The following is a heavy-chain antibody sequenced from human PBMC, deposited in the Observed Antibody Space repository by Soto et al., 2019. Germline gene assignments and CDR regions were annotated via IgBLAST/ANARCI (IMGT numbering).Heavy chain of an antibody. J-gene: IGHJ4*02. Sequence: QLQLQESGPGLVKPSETLSLTCTVSGGSISSSSYYWGWIRQPPGKGLEWIGSIYYSGSTYYNPSLKSRVTISVDTSKNQFSLKLSSVTAADTAVYYCARLHAGGYSGYGRNYWGQGTLVTVSS. CDR2: IYYSGST. D-gene: IGHD5-12*01. V-gene: IGHV4-39*01. CDR1: GGSISSSSYY. CDR3: ARLHAGGYSGYGRNY.